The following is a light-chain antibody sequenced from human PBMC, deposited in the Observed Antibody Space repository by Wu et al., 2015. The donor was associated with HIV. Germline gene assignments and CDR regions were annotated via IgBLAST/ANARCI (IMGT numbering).Light chain of an antibody. J-gene: IGKJ2*03. V-gene: IGKV3-15*01. CDR3: QQYNNWPPYS. CDR1: QSVSSN. Sequence: EIVMTQSPATLSVSPGERATLSCRASQSVSSNLAWYQQKPGQAPRLLIYGVSTRATGIPARFSGGGSGTEFTLTISSLQSEDFAVYYCQQYNNWPPYSFGQGTKLEIK. CDR2: GVS.